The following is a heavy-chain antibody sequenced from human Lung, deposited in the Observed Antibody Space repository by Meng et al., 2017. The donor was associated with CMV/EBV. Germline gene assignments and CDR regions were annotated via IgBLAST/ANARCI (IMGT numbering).Heavy chain of an antibody. J-gene: IGHJ6*02. CDR3: AKDHLITIYWGGMDV. D-gene: IGHD3-3*01. CDR1: GFTFSSYG. Sequence: GGSLRLXCAASGFTFSSYGMRWVRQAPGKGLEWVAVIWYDGSNKYYADSVKGRFTISRDNSKNTLYLQMNSLRAEDTAVYYCAKDHLITIYWGGMDVWGQGTRVTVSS. CDR2: IWYDGSNK. V-gene: IGHV3-33*06.